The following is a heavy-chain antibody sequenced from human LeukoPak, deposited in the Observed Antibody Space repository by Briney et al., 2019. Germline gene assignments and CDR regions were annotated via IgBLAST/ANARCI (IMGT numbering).Heavy chain of an antibody. CDR3: ATDRSVVPAAELTMDV. CDR1: GYTFTGYY. CDR2: FDPEDGET. Sequence: GASVKVSCKASGYTFTGYYMHWVRQAPGKGLEWMGGFDPEDGETIYAQKFQGRVTMTEDTSTDTAYMELSSLRSEDTAVYYCATDRSVVPAAELTMDVWGKGTTVTVSS. D-gene: IGHD2-2*01. V-gene: IGHV1-24*01. J-gene: IGHJ6*03.